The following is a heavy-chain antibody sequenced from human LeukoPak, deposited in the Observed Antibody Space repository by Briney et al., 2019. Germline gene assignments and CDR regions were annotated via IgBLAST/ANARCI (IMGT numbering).Heavy chain of an antibody. V-gene: IGHV4-34*01. D-gene: IGHD3-10*01. J-gene: IGHJ4*02. Sequence: SETLSLTCVVYGGSFNGHYGSWIRQPPGRGLEWIGEINHSGDTDYNPSLKSRVTISLDTSKNQFSLRLNSVTAADTAVYYCARGLLWFAEIWGQGTLVTVSS. CDR2: INHSGDT. CDR3: ARGLLWFAEI. CDR1: GGSFNGHY.